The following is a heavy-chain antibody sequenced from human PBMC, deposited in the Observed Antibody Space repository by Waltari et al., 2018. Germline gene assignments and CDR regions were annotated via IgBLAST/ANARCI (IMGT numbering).Heavy chain of an antibody. CDR3: AISTYYDFWTGFQLDY. CDR1: GYTFTGYS. J-gene: IGHJ4*02. V-gene: IGHV1-2*02. D-gene: IGHD3-3*01. CDR2: INPNSGGT. Sequence: QVQLVQSGAEVKKPGASVKVSCTASGYTFTGYSMHWVRQAPGQGLEWMGWINPNSGGTNYAQKFQGRVTMTRDTSISTAYMELSRLRSDDTAVYYCAISTYYDFWTGFQLDYWGQGTLVTVSS.